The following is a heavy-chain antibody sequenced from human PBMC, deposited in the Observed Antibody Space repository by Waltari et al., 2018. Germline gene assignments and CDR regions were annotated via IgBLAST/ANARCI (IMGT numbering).Heavy chain of an antibody. CDR3: ARGISGFDY. CDR2: IYPGDSDT. V-gene: IGHV5-51*01. J-gene: IGHJ4*02. Sequence: QLVQSGAEVKKPGESLSISCKCSGSSFDTYWIGWVRQMPGKGLEWVGIIYPGDSDTRYSPSFQGQVTISADKSSSTAFLHWSSLKASDTAIYYCARGISGFDYWGQGTLVTVSS. D-gene: IGHD3-10*01. CDR1: GSSFDTYW.